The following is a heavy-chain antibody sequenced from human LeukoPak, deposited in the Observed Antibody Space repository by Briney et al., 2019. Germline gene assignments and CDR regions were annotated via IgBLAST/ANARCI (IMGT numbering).Heavy chain of an antibody. CDR3: ARGDLGLSP. CDR2: FYNSRTT. V-gene: IGHV4-59*01. D-gene: IGHD2-21*02. J-gene: IGHJ5*02. CDR1: GGSISGYS. Sequence: SETLSLTCTVSGGSISGYSWTWIRHPPREGLGWIGYFYNSRTTTYNPSLTGRVTISVDTAMEQISLKLYSLTAADTAVYYCARGDLGLSPWGQGTLVTVSS.